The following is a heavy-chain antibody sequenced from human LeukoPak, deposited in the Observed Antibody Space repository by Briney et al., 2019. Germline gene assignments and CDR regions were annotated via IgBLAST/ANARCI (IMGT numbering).Heavy chain of an antibody. Sequence: SETLSLTCAVYGGSFSGYYWSWIRQPPGKGLEWIGEINHSGSTNYNPSLKSRVTISVDTSKNQFSLKLSSVTAADTAVYYCARGFATVAVPGAGYYMDVWGKGTTVTVSS. CDR3: ARGFATVAVPGAGYYMDV. J-gene: IGHJ6*03. V-gene: IGHV4-34*01. D-gene: IGHD4-23*01. CDR2: INHSGST. CDR1: GGSFSGYY.